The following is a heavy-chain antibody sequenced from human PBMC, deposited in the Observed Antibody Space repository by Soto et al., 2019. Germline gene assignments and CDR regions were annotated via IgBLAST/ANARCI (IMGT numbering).Heavy chain of an antibody. Sequence: QTCTISGGGIVNNSAASNSIRQYPSRGLEWLGRTYYRSKWYNDYAVSVKSRITIHPDTSKNQFSLQLNSVTPEDTAVYYCARAVPRYCSSTSCYDYYGMEVWRQGTTVTVSS. D-gene: IGHD2-2*01. J-gene: IGHJ6*02. CDR2: TYYRSKWYN. V-gene: IGHV6-1*01. CDR1: GGGIVNNSAA. CDR3: ARAVPRYCSSTSCYDYYGMEV.